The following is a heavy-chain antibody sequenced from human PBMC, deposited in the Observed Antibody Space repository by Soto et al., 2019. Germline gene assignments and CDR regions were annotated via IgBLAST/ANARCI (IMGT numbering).Heavy chain of an antibody. CDR1: GFTFSSYW. J-gene: IGHJ6*02. CDR2: INSDGSST. V-gene: IGHV3-74*01. Sequence: GGSLRLSCAASGFTFSSYWMHWVRQAPGKGLVWVSRINSDGSSTSYADSVKGRFTISRDNAKNTLYLQMNSLRAEDTAVYYCARDLEIAVAGPNPYVLDFCGQGTTVTVSS. CDR3: ARDLEIAVAGPNPYVLDF. D-gene: IGHD6-19*01.